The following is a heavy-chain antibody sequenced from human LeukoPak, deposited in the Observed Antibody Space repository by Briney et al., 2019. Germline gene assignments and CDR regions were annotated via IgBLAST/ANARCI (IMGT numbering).Heavy chain of an antibody. J-gene: IGHJ4*02. CDR3: AKEVQFVQYTPYLDS. V-gene: IGHV3-30*02. CDR2: IRFDGNQK. Sequence: PGGSLRLSCAASGFTFSYHAMHWLRQAPGMGLEWVAQIRFDGNQKFYADSVKGRFSVSRDNSKNTLYLQMNTLRAEDAAVYYCAKEVQFVQYTPYLDSWGQGTLVTVSS. CDR1: GFTFSYHA. D-gene: IGHD1-1*01.